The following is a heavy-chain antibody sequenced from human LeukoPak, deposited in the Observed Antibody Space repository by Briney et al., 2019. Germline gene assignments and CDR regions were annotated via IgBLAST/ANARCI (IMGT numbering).Heavy chain of an antibody. V-gene: IGHV4-39*07. CDR1: GGSISSSSYY. D-gene: IGHD2-15*01. Sequence: SETLSLTCTVSGGSISSSSYYWGWIRQPPGKGLEWIGSIYFTGSTYYNPSLKSRVTISGDTSKNQFSLRLSSVTAADTALYYCARDSSLAFFDYWGQGTLVTVSS. CDR3: ARDSSLAFFDY. J-gene: IGHJ4*02. CDR2: IYFTGST.